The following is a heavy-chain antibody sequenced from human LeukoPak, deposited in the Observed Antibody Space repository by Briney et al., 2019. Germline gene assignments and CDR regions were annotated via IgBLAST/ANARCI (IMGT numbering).Heavy chain of an antibody. Sequence: SGGSLRLSCAASGFTFSSYAMSWVRQAPGKGLEWVSYISSSGSTIYYADSVKGRFTISRDNAKNSLYLQMNSLRAEDTAVYYCARDNVVVVPAAIREYYYYGMDVWGQGTTVTVSS. D-gene: IGHD2-2*02. CDR2: ISSSGSTI. V-gene: IGHV3-48*04. CDR3: ARDNVVVVPAAIREYYYYGMDV. J-gene: IGHJ6*02. CDR1: GFTFSSYA.